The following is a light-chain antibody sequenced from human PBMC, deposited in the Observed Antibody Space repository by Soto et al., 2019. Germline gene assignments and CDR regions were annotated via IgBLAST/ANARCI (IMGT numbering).Light chain of an antibody. CDR2: TTS. CDR1: QSISVTY. Sequence: EIVLTQSPGTLSLSPGERATLSCRASQSISVTYLAWYQQKPGQAPRLLIYTTSIRATGIPDRFSGSGSGTDFTLTISRLEPEDFAVYYCQQHGSSPITFGQGTRLEIK. V-gene: IGKV3-20*01. CDR3: QQHGSSPIT. J-gene: IGKJ5*01.